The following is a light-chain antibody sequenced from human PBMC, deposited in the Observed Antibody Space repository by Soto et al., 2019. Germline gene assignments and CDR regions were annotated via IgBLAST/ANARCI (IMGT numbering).Light chain of an antibody. CDR3: KQYGSSPLT. CDR2: GAY. V-gene: IGKV3-20*01. Sequence: EIVLTQSPGTLSLSPGERATLSCRASQSVSSTSLAWYQQKPGQAPRLLIYGAYSRATGIQDRFSGSGSGTDFTLTISRLEPEDFAVYYCKQYGSSPLTFGGGTKVDIK. J-gene: IGKJ4*01. CDR1: QSVSSTS.